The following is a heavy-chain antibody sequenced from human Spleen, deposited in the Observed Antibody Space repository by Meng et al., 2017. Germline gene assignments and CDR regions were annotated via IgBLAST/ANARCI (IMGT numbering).Heavy chain of an antibody. J-gene: IGHJ4*02. CDR1: DGSLSRYY. Sequence: QVQLPQSGPGPLRPSETLALPCSASDGSLSRYYWIWYRPPPGQELDSISYIHYHGITNSNPNLKRRVTIQMAASKNQFSLTVSSVSAADTAMYYCARKITGCHHDYWGQGTLVTVSS. CDR3: ARKITGCHHDY. V-gene: IGHV4-59*12. CDR2: IHYHGIT. D-gene: IGHD6-19*01.